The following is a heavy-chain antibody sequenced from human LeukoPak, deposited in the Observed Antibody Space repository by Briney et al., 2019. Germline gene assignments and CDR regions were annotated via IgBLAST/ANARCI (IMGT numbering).Heavy chain of an antibody. V-gene: IGHV1-69*05. J-gene: IGHJ6*03. CDR3: ASHMWFGEFPSGVGYMDV. Sequence: SSVNVSCKASVGTFSSYAISWVRQAPGQALEGVVGIIPIFDTANYTQKFPGRVTITTDESTRTAYMELSSLRSEDTAVYYCASHMWFGEFPSGVGYMDVWGKGTTVTVSS. CDR2: IIPIFDTA. D-gene: IGHD3-10*01. CDR1: VGTFSSYA.